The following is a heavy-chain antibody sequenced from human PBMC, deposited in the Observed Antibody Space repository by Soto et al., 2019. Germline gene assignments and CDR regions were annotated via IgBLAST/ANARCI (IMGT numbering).Heavy chain of an antibody. CDR2: MYYTGVT. V-gene: IGHV4-61*01. Sequence: SETLSLTCSVSGGSVRSGNHFWNWIRQPPGRGLEWLGYMYYTGVTNYNPSLKSRVSMSVDTSKDQFSLNLTSLTAADTAVYYCARGGEPLGYYGLDVWGQGTTVTVSS. J-gene: IGHJ6*02. CDR1: GGSVRSGNHF. CDR3: ARGGEPLGYYGLDV.